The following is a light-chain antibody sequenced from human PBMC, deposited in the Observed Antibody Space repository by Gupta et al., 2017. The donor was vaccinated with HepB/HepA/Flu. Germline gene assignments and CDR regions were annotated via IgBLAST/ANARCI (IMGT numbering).Light chain of an antibody. CDR1: QSVSSH. J-gene: IGKJ5*01. V-gene: IGKV3-11*01. CDR3: QQRNEWPLT. Sequence: EIVLTQSPATLSLSPGEGATLFCRASQSVSSHLAWCQQKPGQAPRLLIDDASNRATGIPARFSGSGSGTDFTLTISSLEPEDFAIYYCQQRNEWPLTFGQGTRVEIK. CDR2: DAS.